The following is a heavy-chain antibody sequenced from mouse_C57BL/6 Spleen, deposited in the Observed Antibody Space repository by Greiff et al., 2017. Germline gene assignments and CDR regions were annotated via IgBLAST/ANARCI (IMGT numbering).Heavy chain of an antibody. D-gene: IGHD2-3*01. CDR2: INPNNGGT. V-gene: IGHV1-26*01. CDR3: ARNPFYDGYYDFDY. Sequence: EVQLQQSGPELVKPGASVKISCKASGYTFTDYYMNWVKQSHGKSLEWIGDINPNNGGTSYNQKFKGKATLTVDKSSSTAYMELRSLTSEDSAVYYCARNPFYDGYYDFDYWGQGTTLTVSS. CDR1: GYTFTDYY. J-gene: IGHJ2*01.